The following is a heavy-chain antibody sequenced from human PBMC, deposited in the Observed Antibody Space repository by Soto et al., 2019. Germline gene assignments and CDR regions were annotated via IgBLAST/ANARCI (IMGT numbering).Heavy chain of an antibody. V-gene: IGHV1-8*01. CDR2: MNPNSCHT. CDR1: GYTFTSYD. CDR3: ARESRYYGSGTTESYYYYYGMDV. J-gene: IGHJ6*02. Sequence: QVQLVQSGAEVKKPGASVKVSCKASGYTFTSYDINWVRQATGQVVEWIGWMNPNSCHTGYAQKFQGRVTRTRNTSISTSYMELSSLRSEDTAVYYCARESRYYGSGTTESYYYYYGMDVWGQGTTVTVSS. D-gene: IGHD3-10*01.